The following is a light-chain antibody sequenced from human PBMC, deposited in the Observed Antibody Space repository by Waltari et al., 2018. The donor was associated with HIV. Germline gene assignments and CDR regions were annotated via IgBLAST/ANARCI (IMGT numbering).Light chain of an antibody. V-gene: IGLV2-14*03. Sequence: QSALTQPASVSGSPGQSITFSCTGTSSDIGGYNYVSWYQQHPGKAPKLMIYDVNERPSGVSDRFSGSKSGNTASLTISGLQADDEAHYYCTSYTSSTTSWVFGGGTKVTVL. CDR3: TSYTSSTTSWV. CDR2: DVN. J-gene: IGLJ3*02. CDR1: SSDIGGYNY.